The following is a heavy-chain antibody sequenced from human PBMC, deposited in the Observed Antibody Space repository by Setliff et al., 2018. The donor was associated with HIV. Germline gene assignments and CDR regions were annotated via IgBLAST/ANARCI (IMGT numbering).Heavy chain of an antibody. CDR1: GFTFDDYG. CDR3: ARFGVAYGIDV. D-gene: IGHD3-10*01. V-gene: IGHV3-9*01. J-gene: IGHJ6*02. Sequence: GGSLRLSCAASGFTFDDYGMHWVRQAPGKGLEWVSSISWNRSRIDYGDSVRGRFTISRDNAKNSLYLQMDNLTVDDTAVYYCARFGVAYGIDVWGQGTTVTVSS. CDR2: ISWNRSRI.